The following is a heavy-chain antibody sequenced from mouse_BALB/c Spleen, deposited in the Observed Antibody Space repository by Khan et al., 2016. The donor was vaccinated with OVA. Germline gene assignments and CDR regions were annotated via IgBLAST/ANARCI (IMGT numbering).Heavy chain of an antibody. J-gene: IGHJ2*01. CDR2: ILPGSGST. V-gene: IGHV1-9*01. Sequence: QVRLQQSGAELMKPGASVKISCKATGYTFSSYWIEWVKQRPGHGLEWIGEILPGSGSTNYNEKLKGKATFTADTSSNTAYMQLNSLTSEDSAVYYCARTTYYFDYWGQGTTLTVSS. CDR3: ARTTYYFDY. CDR1: GYTFSSYW.